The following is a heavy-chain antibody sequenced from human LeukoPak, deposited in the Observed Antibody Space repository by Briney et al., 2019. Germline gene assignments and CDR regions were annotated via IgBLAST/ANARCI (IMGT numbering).Heavy chain of an antibody. CDR1: GGTFSSYA. CDR3: ARDAGSYCSSTSCPAA. V-gene: IGHV1-69*05. CDR2: IIPIFGTA. D-gene: IGHD2-2*01. Sequence: GASVKVSCKASGGTFSSYAISWVRQAPGQGLEWMGGIIPIFGTANYAQKFQGRVTITTDESTSTAYMELSSLRSEDTAVYYCARDAGSYCSSTSCPAAWGQGTLVTVSS. J-gene: IGHJ4*02.